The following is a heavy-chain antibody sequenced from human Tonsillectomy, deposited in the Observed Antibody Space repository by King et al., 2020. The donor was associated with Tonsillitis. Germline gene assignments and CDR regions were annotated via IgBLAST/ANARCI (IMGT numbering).Heavy chain of an antibody. CDR1: GYTFTSYA. CDR3: AGEKWGAGWGY. CDR2: INPGNGNT. J-gene: IGHJ4*02. Sequence: QLVQSGAEVKKPGASVKVSCKASGYTFTSYAMHWVRQAPGQALEWMGWINPGNGNTKYSQKFQGRVTITRDTSASTAYMEMSSLRSEDTAVYYCAGEKWGAGWGYWGKGTLVTVSS. D-gene: IGHD1-26*01. V-gene: IGHV1-3*01.